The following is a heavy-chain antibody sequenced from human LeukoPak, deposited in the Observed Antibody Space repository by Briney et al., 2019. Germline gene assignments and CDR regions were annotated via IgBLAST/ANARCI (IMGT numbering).Heavy chain of an antibody. CDR1: GGSISSYY. CDR3: ARDSGTTGEVKFDP. V-gene: IGHV4-59*12. CDR2: IYYSGST. D-gene: IGHD3-10*01. J-gene: IGHJ5*02. Sequence: SETLSLTCTVSGGSISSYYWSWIRQPPGKGLEWIGYIYYSGSTNYNPSLKSRVTISVDTSKNQFSLKLTSVTAADTAVYYCARDSGTTGEVKFDPWGQGTLVTVSS.